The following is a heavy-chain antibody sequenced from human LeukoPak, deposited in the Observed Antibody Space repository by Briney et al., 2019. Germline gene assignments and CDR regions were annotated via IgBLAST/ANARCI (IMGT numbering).Heavy chain of an antibody. CDR3: ARGLGFLIGSIWYPDAFDI. CDR1: EFSVGSNY. CDR2: VYHVGTT. V-gene: IGHV4-38-2*01. J-gene: IGHJ3*02. D-gene: IGHD6-13*01. Sequence: GSLRLSCAASEFSVGSNYMTWIRQPPGKGLEWIGVYHVGTTDYNPSLRSRVTISVDGSKNQMSLTLSSVAAEDTAVYYCARGLGFLIGSIWYPDAFDIWGQGTMVTVSS.